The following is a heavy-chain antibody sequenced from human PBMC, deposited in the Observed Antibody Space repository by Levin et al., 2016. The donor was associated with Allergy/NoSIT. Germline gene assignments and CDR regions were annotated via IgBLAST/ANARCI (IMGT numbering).Heavy chain of an antibody. D-gene: IGHD2-2*01. V-gene: IGHV4-59*02. CDR1: GGSVNDYY. J-gene: IGHJ5*02. CDR3: AIGVVRFDP. CDR2: LHFNGNIDNT. Sequence: SETLSLTCAVSGGSVNDYYWSWIRQTPGKGLEWIAYLHFNGNIDNTNYNPSLKSRAIISLDRSRNQVSLKVNSVTAADTAVYYCAIGVVRFDPWGQGTLVTVSS.